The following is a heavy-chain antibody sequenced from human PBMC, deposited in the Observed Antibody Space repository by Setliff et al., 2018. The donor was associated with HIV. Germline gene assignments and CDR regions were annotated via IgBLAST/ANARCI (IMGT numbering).Heavy chain of an antibody. D-gene: IGHD6-19*01. CDR2: MYYTGST. CDR3: ARDGGSSGWYFVLGYSDY. Sequence: PSETLSLTCTVSGDSTNSGSYYWACIRQPPGKGLEWSGSMYYTGSTYYNPSLKSRVTISIDTSKNQCSLKLNSVTAADTAMYYCARDGGSSGWYFVLGYSDYWGPGTLVTVSS. CDR1: GDSTNSGSYY. V-gene: IGHV4-39*02. J-gene: IGHJ4*02.